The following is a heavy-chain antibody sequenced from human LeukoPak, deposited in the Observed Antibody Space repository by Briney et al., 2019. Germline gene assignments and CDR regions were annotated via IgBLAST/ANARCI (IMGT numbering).Heavy chain of an antibody. CDR3: ARVGAWQLLGSIDY. J-gene: IGHJ4*02. CDR2: INPNSGGT. Sequence: ASVNVSCKASGYTFTRYYMHWVRQAPGQGLEGMGWINPNSGGTNYAQKFQGRVTMTSDTSISTAYLELSRLRSDDTAVYYCARVGAWQLLGSIDYWGQGTLVTVSS. D-gene: IGHD6-6*01. CDR1: GYTFTRYY. V-gene: IGHV1-2*02.